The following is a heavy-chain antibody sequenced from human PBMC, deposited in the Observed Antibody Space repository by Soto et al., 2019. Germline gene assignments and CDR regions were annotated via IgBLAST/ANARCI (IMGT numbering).Heavy chain of an antibody. D-gene: IGHD6-6*01. V-gene: IGHV4-31*03. J-gene: IGHJ6*02. CDR2: IYSNGDT. CDR3: ARRGGSSSGYYYYAFDV. CDR1: SDSMNSGGYY. Sequence: NPSETLSLTCPVSSDSMNSGGYYWSWIRQHPGKGLEWIGYIYSNGDTYYNPSLKSRVTISVDTSKNQFSLNLTSVTGADTAVYYCARRGGSSSGYYYYAFDVWGQGAKVTVSS.